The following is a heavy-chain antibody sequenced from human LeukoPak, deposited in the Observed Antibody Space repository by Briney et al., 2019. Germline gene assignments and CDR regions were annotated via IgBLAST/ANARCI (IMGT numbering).Heavy chain of an antibody. Sequence: GGSLRLSCTASGFTFSAYAMMWVRQAPGKGPEGVSAIRGGGGRAFYADSVKGRFTISRDNFKNTLYLQMNSLRAEDTAVYYCAKDSFNYYDSSGYYFDYWGQGTLVTVSS. CDR3: AKDSFNYYDSSGYYFDY. J-gene: IGHJ4*02. D-gene: IGHD3-22*01. V-gene: IGHV3-23*01. CDR2: IRGGGGRA. CDR1: GFTFSAYA.